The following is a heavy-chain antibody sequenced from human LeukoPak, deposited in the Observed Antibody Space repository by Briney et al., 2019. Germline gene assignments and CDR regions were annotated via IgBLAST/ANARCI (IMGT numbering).Heavy chain of an antibody. CDR3: ARGKAYYLDY. CDR1: GFPFSSCS. V-gene: IGHV3-48*02. J-gene: IGHJ4*02. Sequence: GGSLRLSCAASGFPFSSCSVNWVRQAPGEGLEWVSYISSSSSTIYYADSVKGRFTISRDNAKNSLYLQMNSLRDEDTAVYYCARGKAYYLDYWGQGTLVTVSS. CDR2: ISSSSSTI.